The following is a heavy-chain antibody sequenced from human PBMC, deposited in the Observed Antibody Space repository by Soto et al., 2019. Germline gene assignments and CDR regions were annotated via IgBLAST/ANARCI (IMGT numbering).Heavy chain of an antibody. V-gene: IGHV3-30-3*01. CDR2: ISYDGSNK. D-gene: IGHD2-2*01. J-gene: IGHJ6*02. CDR1: GFTFSSYA. Sequence: QVQLVESGGGVVQPGRSLRLSCAASGFTFSSYAMHWVRQAPGKGLEWVAVISYDGSNKYYADSVKGRFTISRDNSKNTLYLQMNSLRAEDTAVYYCAREDIVVVPAAITYYYYYGMDVWGQGTTVTVSS. CDR3: AREDIVVVPAAITYYYYYGMDV.